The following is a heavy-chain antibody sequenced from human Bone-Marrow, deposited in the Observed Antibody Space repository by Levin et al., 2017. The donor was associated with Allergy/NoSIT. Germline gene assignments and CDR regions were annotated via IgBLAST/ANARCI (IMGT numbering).Heavy chain of an antibody. D-gene: IGHD6-19*01. V-gene: IGHV3-15*07. CDR1: GFTFSNAW. CDR2: IKSKTDGGTT. J-gene: IGHJ5*02. CDR3: TTVRVAGTGVINWFDP. Sequence: ETLSLTCAASGFTFSNAWMNWVRQAPGKGLEWVGRIKSKTDGGTTDYAAPVKGRFTISRDDSKNTLYLQMNSLKTEDTAVYYCTTVRVAGTGVINWFDPWGQGTLVTVSS.